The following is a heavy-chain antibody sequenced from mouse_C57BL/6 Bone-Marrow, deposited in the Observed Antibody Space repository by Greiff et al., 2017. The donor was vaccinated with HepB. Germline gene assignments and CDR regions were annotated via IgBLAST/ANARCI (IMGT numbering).Heavy chain of an antibody. CDR3: ARDLYYDYEGAMDY. Sequence: EVKLMESGPGLVKPSQSLSLTCSVTGYSITSGYYWNWIRQFPGNKLEWMGYISYDGSNNYNPSLKNRISITRDTSKNQFFLKLNSVTTEDTATYYCARDLYYDYEGAMDYWGQGTSVTVSS. D-gene: IGHD2-4*01. CDR1: GYSITSGYY. CDR2: ISYDGSN. V-gene: IGHV3-6*01. J-gene: IGHJ4*01.